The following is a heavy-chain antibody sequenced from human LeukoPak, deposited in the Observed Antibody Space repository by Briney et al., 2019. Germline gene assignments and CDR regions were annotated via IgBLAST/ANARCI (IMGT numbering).Heavy chain of an antibody. Sequence: GESLKISCQASGYRFTSHWIGWVRQMPAKGLEWMGIIYPGDSETRYSPSLQGQVTISADTSINTAYLQWTSLRASDTAMYYCARQDPYCGGDCCLFDCWGQGTLVTVSS. V-gene: IGHV5-51*01. CDR1: GYRFTSHW. CDR3: ARQDPYCGGDCCLFDC. CDR2: IYPGDSET. D-gene: IGHD2-21*02. J-gene: IGHJ4*02.